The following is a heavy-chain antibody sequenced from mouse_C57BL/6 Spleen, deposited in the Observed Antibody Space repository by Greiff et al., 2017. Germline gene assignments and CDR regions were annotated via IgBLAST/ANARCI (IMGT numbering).Heavy chain of an antibody. CDR3: TGYYGSSYKNLHFDY. J-gene: IGHJ2*01. CDR2: IDPETGGT. CDR1: GYTFTDYE. Sequence: QVQLQQSGAELVRPGASVTLSCKASGYTFTDYEMHWVKQTPVHGLEWIGAIDPETGGTAYNQKFKGKAILTADKSSSTAYMELRSLTSEDSAVYYCTGYYGSSYKNLHFDYWGQGTTLTVSS. D-gene: IGHD1-1*01. V-gene: IGHV1-15*01.